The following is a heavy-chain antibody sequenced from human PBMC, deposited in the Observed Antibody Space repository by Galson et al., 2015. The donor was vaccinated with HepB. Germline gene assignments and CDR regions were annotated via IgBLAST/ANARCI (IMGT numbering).Heavy chain of an antibody. Sequence: SLRLSCAVSGLTFDDYAMHWVRQAPGKGLEWVSGISWNSGSIGYADSVKGRFTISRDNAKNSLYLQMNSLRAEDTALYYCAKGLGGIAAPVGVWGKGTTVTVSS. J-gene: IGHJ6*04. V-gene: IGHV3-9*01. CDR1: GLTFDDYA. D-gene: IGHD6-13*01. CDR3: AKGLGGIAAPVGV. CDR2: ISWNSGSI.